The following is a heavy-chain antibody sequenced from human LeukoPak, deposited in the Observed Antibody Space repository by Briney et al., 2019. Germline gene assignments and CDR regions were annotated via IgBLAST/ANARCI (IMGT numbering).Heavy chain of an antibody. CDR1: GFTFSSYS. Sequence: GGSLRLSCAASGFTFSSYSMNWVRQAPGKGLEWVSYISSSSSTIYYADSVKGRFTISRDNAKNSLYLQMNSLRDENTAVYYCARVTVGYNYLVDYWGQGTLVTVSS. J-gene: IGHJ4*02. CDR2: ISSSSSTI. D-gene: IGHD5-24*01. V-gene: IGHV3-48*02. CDR3: ARVTVGYNYLVDY.